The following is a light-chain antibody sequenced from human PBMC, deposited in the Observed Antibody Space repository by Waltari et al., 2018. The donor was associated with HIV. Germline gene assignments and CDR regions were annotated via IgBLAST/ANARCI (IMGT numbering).Light chain of an antibody. CDR1: SSNIGSNS. V-gene: IGLV1-44*01. Sequence: QSVLTQPPSASGTPGQRVTISCSGGSSNIGSNSVHWYQQLPGTAPRLLLYVCNRRPARGPDRFSGSKSGTSASLAISGRQSEDEADYYCATWDDTLNGVIFGGGTKLTVL. J-gene: IGLJ2*01. CDR2: VCN. CDR3: ATWDDTLNGVI.